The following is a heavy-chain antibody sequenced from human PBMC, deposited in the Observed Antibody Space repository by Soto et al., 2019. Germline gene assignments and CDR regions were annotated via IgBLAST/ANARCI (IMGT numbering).Heavy chain of an antibody. CDR3: ARHHGPTTSENWFDP. V-gene: IGHV1-18*01. CDR1: GYTFFTYD. J-gene: IGHJ5*02. D-gene: IGHD5-12*01. Sequence: QVHLVQSGVEVKTPGASVKVSCQASGYTFFTYDISWVRQAPGQGLEWMGWISTYSGDTKYEQKFQGRVTMTTDTSTTTADLELRSLRSADTAVYYCARHHGPTTSENWFDPWGQGTLVTVSS. CDR2: ISTYSGDT.